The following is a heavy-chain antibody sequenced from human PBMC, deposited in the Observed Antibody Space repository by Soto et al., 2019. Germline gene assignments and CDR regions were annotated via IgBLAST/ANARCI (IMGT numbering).Heavy chain of an antibody. CDR1: GFTFSSYA. Sequence: HPGGSLRLSCAASGFTFSSYAMHWVRQAPGKGLEWVAVISYDGSNKYYADSVKGRFTISRDNSKNTLYLQMNSLRAEDTAVYYCARDYLVQGVIEYQLLSEYYYYGMDVWGQGTTVTVSS. CDR2: ISYDGSNK. J-gene: IGHJ6*02. V-gene: IGHV3-30-3*01. D-gene: IGHD2-2*01. CDR3: ARDYLVQGVIEYQLLSEYYYYGMDV.